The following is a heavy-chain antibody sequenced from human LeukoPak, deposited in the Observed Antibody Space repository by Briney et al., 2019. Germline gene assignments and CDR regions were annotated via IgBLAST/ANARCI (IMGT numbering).Heavy chain of an antibody. V-gene: IGHV3-23*01. CDR2: ISGSGGST. J-gene: IGHJ4*02. D-gene: IGHD6-19*01. CDR3: SNSRGGLYSSGWYGDY. CDR1: GFTFSCYA. Sequence: GGSLRLPCAASGFTFSCYAMSWVRQAPGKGLEWVSAISGSGGSTYYGDSVKGRFTISRDNSNHTLYPQMNSRRAEETGIYDCSNSRGGLYSSGWYGDYWGQGTLVTGSS.